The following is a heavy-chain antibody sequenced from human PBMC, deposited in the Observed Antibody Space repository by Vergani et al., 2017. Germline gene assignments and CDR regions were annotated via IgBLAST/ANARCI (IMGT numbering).Heavy chain of an antibody. J-gene: IGHJ3*02. CDR1: GYTFTSYD. CDR2: MNPNSANK. D-gene: IGHD2-2*01. V-gene: IGHV1-8*01. CDR3: ARGNPVYCTSTSCYYAFDI. Sequence: QVQLVQSGAEVKKPGASVKVSCKASGYTFTSYDINWVRQATGQGLEWMGWMNPNSANKDYAQKFQGRVTMTRNTSISTAYMELSSLRSEDTAVYYCARGNPVYCTSTSCYYAFDIWGQGTMVTVSS.